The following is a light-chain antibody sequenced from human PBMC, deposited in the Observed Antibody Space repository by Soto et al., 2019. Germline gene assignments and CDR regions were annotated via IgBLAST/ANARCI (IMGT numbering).Light chain of an antibody. CDR3: QQYNTWLWT. V-gene: IGKV3-15*01. Sequence: EVVMTQSPATLSVSPGERATLSCRASQSVNANLAWYQQKPGQAPRLLIHSASNRATGIPARFSGSGFVTEFTLNISSLQSEDFAVYYCQQYNTWLWTFGQGTKVEI. CDR2: SAS. CDR1: QSVNAN. J-gene: IGKJ1*01.